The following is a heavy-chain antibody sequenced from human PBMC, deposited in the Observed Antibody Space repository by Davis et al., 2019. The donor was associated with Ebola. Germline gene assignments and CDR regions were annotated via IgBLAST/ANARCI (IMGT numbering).Heavy chain of an antibody. CDR1: GFTFDVYA. V-gene: IGHV3-43*02. CDR3: GKADCGGDCRVVDF. J-gene: IGHJ4*02. CDR2: ISGDGGIT. D-gene: IGHD2-21*02. Sequence: PGGSLRLSCAASGFTFDVYAMHWVRQTPGKGLECVSLISGDGGITYYADSVKGRFTISRDNSKNSLYLQMNSLRTEDTALYYCGKADCGGDCRVVDFWGQGTLVTVSS.